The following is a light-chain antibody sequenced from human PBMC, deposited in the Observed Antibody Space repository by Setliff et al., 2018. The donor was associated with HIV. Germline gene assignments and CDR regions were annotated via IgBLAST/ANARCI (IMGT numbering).Light chain of an antibody. Sequence: QSVLTQPASVSGSPGQSITISCTGTSSDVGGYNYVSWYQHHPGKAPKLMIYEVSNRPSGVSIRFSGSKSGNTASLTISGLQAEDEAAYSCSSYTSTTLYVFGTGTKVTVL. J-gene: IGLJ1*01. CDR1: SSDVGGYNY. CDR3: SSYTSTTLYV. CDR2: EVS. V-gene: IGLV2-14*01.